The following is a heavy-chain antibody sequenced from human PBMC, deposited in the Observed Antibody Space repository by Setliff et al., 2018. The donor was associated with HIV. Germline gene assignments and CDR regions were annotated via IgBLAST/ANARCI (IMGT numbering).Heavy chain of an antibody. V-gene: IGHV1-69*13. Sequence: SVKVSCKASGGTFSSYAISWVRQAPGQVLEWMGGIVPRFGTSNFAQKFQGRVTITADESTSTAYMELSGLRSQDTAVYYCAREGVSLWFGELPSSYYMDVWGTGTTVTVSS. J-gene: IGHJ6*03. CDR2: IVPRFGTS. CDR3: AREGVSLWFGELPSSYYMDV. CDR1: GGTFSSYA. D-gene: IGHD3-10*01.